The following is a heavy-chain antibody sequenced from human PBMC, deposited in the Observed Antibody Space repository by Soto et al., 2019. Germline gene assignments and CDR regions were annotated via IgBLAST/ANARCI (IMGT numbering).Heavy chain of an antibody. J-gene: IGHJ5*02. CDR2: IYSGGSK. Sequence: EVQVVESGGGLVQPGGSLRLSCAASGFIVSSSYMSWVRQAPGKGLEWVAVIYSGGSKHYADSVKGRFTIYRDSSKNTMYICMGIRRAEDNAVYFCARSPTRTNYADFFDPWGQGTLVTVSS. CDR3: ARSPTRTNYADFFDP. D-gene: IGHD4-4*01. V-gene: IGHV3-66*01. CDR1: GFIVSSSY.